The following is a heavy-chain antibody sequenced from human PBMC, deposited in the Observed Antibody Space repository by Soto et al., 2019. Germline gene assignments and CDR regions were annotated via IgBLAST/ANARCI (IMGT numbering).Heavy chain of an antibody. CDR3: ARSIVVVTAADY. J-gene: IGHJ4*02. CDR1: GYTFTSYA. V-gene: IGHV1-3*01. Sequence: ASVKVSCKASGYTFTSYAIHWVRQAPGQRLEWMGWINVGNGNTKYSQKFQGRVTITRDTSASTAYMELSSLRSEDTAVYYCARSIVVVTAADYWGQGTLVTVSS. D-gene: IGHD2-21*02. CDR2: INVGNGNT.